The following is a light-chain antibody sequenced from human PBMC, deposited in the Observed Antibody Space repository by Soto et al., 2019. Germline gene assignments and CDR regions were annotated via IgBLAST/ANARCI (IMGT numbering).Light chain of an antibody. CDR2: EVN. Sequence: QSALTQPPSASGSPGQSVTISCTGTGNDVGGYNYVSWYQQHPDQAPKLIIYEVNKRPSGVPDRFSGSKSVNTASLTVPGLQAEDEADYYCCSYAGSKNYVFGSGTKLTVL. CDR1: GNDVGGYNY. CDR3: CSYAGSKNYV. V-gene: IGLV2-8*01. J-gene: IGLJ1*01.